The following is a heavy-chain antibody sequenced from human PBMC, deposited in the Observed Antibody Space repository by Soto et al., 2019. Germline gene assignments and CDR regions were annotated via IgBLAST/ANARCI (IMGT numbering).Heavy chain of an antibody. D-gene: IGHD3-9*01. CDR2: MNPNSGNT. CDR1: GYTFTSYY. V-gene: IGHV1-8*01. CDR3: ARVKSYDILTGYSTWFDP. Sequence: VASVKVSCKASGYTFTSYYIHWVRQAPGQGLEWMGWMNPNSGNTGYAQNFQGRVTMTRNTSISTAYMELSSLRSEDTAVYYCARVKSYDILTGYSTWFDPWGQGTLVTVSS. J-gene: IGHJ5*02.